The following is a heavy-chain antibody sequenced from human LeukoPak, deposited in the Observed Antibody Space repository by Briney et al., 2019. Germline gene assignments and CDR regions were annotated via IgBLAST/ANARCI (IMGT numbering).Heavy chain of an antibody. J-gene: IGHJ5*02. CDR2: ISYDGSNK. D-gene: IGHD3-22*01. V-gene: IGHV3-30*18. CDR3: AKEDSSGYYYPNWFDP. Sequence: GGSLRLSCAASGFTFSSYGMHWVRQAPGKGLEWVAVISYDGSNKYYADSVKGRFTISRDNSKNTLYLQMNSLRAEDTAVYYCAKEDSSGYYYPNWFDPWGQGTLVTVSS. CDR1: GFTFSSYG.